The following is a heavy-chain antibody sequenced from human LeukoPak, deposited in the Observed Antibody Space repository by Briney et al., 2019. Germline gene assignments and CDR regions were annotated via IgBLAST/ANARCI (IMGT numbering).Heavy chain of an antibody. CDR1: GFTFSSYW. CDR2: INSDGSST. CDR3: ARADYYDSSGYYSGEVAFDI. D-gene: IGHD3-22*01. V-gene: IGHV3-74*01. Sequence: GGSLRLSCAASGFTFSSYWMHWVRHAPGKGLVWVSRINSDGSSTSYADSVKGRFTISRDNAKNTLYLQMNSLRAEDTAVYYCARADYYDSSGYYSGEVAFDIWGQGTMVTVSP. J-gene: IGHJ3*02.